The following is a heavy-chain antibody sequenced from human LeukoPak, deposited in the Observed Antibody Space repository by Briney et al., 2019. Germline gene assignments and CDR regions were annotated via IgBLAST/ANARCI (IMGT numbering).Heavy chain of an antibody. CDR1: GFTFSSYA. V-gene: IGHV3-30-3*01. Sequence: GGSLRLSCAASGFTFSSYAMHWVRQAPGKGLEWVAVISYDGSNKYYADSAKGRFTISRDNSKNTLYLQMNSLRAEDTAVYYCARAFGSSWYKVFDYWGQGTLVTVSS. CDR2: ISYDGSNK. D-gene: IGHD6-13*01. J-gene: IGHJ4*02. CDR3: ARAFGSSWYKVFDY.